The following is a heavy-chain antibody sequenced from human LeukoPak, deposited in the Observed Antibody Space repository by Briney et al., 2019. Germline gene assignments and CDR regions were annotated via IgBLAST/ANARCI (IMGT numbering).Heavy chain of an antibody. V-gene: IGHV4-34*01. D-gene: IGHD3-16*01. CDR2: INHSGST. CDR1: GGSFSGYY. J-gene: IGHJ4*02. Sequence: SETLSLTCAVYGGSFSGYYWSWIRQPPGKGLEWIGEINHSGSTNYNPSLKSRVTISVDTSKNQFSLKLSSVTAADTAVYYCARQRRDDYVWGSYHPTTFDYWGQGTLVTVSS. CDR3: ARQRRDDYVWGSYHPTTFDY.